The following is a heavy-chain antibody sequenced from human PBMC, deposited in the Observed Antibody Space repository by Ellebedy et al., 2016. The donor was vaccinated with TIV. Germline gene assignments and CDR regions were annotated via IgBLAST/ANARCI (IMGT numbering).Heavy chain of an antibody. V-gene: IGHV3-11*01. CDR1: GFTFSGYY. D-gene: IGHD2-15*01. CDR3: ARGRVVEGVDPDYYYYMDV. CDR2: ISSSGSAI. J-gene: IGHJ6*03. Sequence: GESLKISCAASGFTFSGYYMSWIRQAPGKGLEWVSYISSSGSAIRYADSVKGRFTTSRDNTKNSLYLQLDSLRAEDTAVYFCARGRVVEGVDPDYYYYMDVWGNGTTVAVSS.